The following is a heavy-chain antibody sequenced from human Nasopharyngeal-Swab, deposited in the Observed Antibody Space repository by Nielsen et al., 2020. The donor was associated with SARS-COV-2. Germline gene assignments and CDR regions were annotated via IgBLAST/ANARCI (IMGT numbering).Heavy chain of an antibody. CDR1: GDSVSSGRYY. J-gene: IGHJ6*02. Sequence: SETLSLTCTVSGDSVSSGRYYWSWIRQPPGRGLEWIGYIYYSGSTIYNPSLKSRVTISVDTSKNQFSLKLSSVTAADTAVYYCARESYGMDVWGQGTTVTVSS. V-gene: IGHV4-61*01. CDR3: ARESYGMDV. CDR2: IYYSGST.